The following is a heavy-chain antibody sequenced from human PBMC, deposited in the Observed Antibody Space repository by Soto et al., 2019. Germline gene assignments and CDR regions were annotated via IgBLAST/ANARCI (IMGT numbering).Heavy chain of an antibody. V-gene: IGHV4-31*03. CDR3: ARADYSSINFDY. CDR2: IYYSGST. CDR1: GGSISSGGYY. D-gene: IGHD6-13*01. J-gene: IGHJ4*02. Sequence: SETLSLTCTVSGGSISSGGYYWSWIRQHPGKGLEWIGYIYYSGSTYYNPSLKSRVTISVDTSKNQFSLKLSSVTAADTAVYYCARADYSSINFDYWGQGTLVTVSS.